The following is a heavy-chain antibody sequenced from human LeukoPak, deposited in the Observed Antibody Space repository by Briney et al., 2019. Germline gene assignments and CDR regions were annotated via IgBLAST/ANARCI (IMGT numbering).Heavy chain of an antibody. CDR3: VRSKSGTYGWFDP. Sequence: SETLSLTCTVSGGSISSYYWSWIRQPPGKGLEWIGYIYYSGTTNYNPSLKSRVTTSVDTSENQFSLKVNSVTAADTAVYYCVRSKSGTYGWFDPWGQGTLVTVSS. CDR1: GGSISSYY. J-gene: IGHJ5*02. D-gene: IGHD4-17*01. V-gene: IGHV4-59*01. CDR2: IYYSGTT.